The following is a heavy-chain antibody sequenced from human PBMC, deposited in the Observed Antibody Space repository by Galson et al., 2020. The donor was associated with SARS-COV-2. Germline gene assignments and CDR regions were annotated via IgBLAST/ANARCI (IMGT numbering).Heavy chain of an antibody. Sequence: SETLSLTCTVSGGSISSGGYYWSWIRQHPGKGLEWIGYIYYSGSTYYNPSLKSRVTISVDTSKNQFSLKLSSVTAADTAVYYCARTPITMIVVVDAFDIWGKGTTVTVSS. J-gene: IGHJ3*02. D-gene: IGHD3-22*01. CDR3: ARTPITMIVVVDAFDI. V-gene: IGHV4-31*03. CDR2: IYYSGST. CDR1: GGSISSGGYY.